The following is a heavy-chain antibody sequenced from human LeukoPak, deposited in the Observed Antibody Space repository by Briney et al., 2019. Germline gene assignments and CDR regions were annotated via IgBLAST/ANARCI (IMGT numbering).Heavy chain of an antibody. D-gene: IGHD4/OR15-4a*01. Sequence: SETLSLICTVSGGSFNNYYWSWIRQPPGKGLEWIGYIYYSGSTNYNPSLKSRVIISVDTSKNQFSLKLSSVTAADTAVYYCTIRQGASGFWFDPWGQGTLVTVSS. V-gene: IGHV4-59*12. CDR2: IYYSGST. CDR1: GGSFNNYY. J-gene: IGHJ5*02. CDR3: TIRQGASGFWFDP.